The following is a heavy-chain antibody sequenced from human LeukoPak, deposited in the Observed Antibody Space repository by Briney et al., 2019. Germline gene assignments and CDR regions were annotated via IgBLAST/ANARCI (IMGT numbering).Heavy chain of an antibody. D-gene: IGHD3-10*01. CDR3: ARLSFGEYTFDY. Sequence: SETLSLTCTVSGGSISSSSYYWGWIRQPPGKGLEWIGSLYYSGSTYYNPSLRSRVTLSVDISKSQFSLKLNSVTAADTAVYYCARLSFGEYTFDYWGQGILVTVSS. CDR2: LYYSGST. CDR1: GGSISSSSYY. J-gene: IGHJ4*02. V-gene: IGHV4-39*01.